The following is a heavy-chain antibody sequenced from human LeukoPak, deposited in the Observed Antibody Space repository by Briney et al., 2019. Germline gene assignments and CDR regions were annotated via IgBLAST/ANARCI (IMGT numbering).Heavy chain of an antibody. CDR3: ARWVSMTREPGGFFDH. CDR2: FCLGRDT. Sequence: SETLSLTCTVSGGSVTNDFFWGWVRQPPGKELEWIGSFCLGRDTYYRPSLKSRVTISVDTSKNQFSLNLNSVTAADTAVYYCARWVSMTREPGGFFDHWGQGTLVTVSS. J-gene: IGHJ4*02. D-gene: IGHD1-14*01. V-gene: IGHV4-38-2*02. CDR1: GGSVTNDFF.